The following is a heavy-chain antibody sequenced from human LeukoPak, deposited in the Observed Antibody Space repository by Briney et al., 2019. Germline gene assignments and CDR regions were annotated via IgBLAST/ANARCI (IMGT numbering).Heavy chain of an antibody. Sequence: SVKVSCKASGFTFTRSAMQWVRQARGQRLEWIGWIVAGSGNTNYAQKFQERVTITRDMSTSTAYMELSSLRSEDTAVYYCAADRPSGSDSWFDPWGQGTLVTVSS. J-gene: IGHJ5*02. D-gene: IGHD1-26*01. CDR2: IVAGSGNT. V-gene: IGHV1-58*02. CDR3: AADRPSGSDSWFDP. CDR1: GFTFTRSA.